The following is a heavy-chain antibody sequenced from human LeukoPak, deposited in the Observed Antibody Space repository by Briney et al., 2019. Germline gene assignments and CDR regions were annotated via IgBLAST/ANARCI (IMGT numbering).Heavy chain of an antibody. CDR3: AHVMVTGALFDY. V-gene: IGHV2-5*02. CDR2: IYWDDDK. CDR1: GFSLTTSGVG. J-gene: IGHJ4*02. D-gene: IGHD4-23*01. Sequence: SGPTLVKPTQTLTDTCTFSGFSLTTSGVGVGWIRQPPGEALEWLALIYWDDDKHYSPSLKSRLTITNDTSKNQLVLRRTHIGVLDTEPDPYAHVMVTGALFDYWGQGILVTVSS.